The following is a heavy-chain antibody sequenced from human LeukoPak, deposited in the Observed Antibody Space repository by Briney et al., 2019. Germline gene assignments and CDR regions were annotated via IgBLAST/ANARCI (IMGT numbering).Heavy chain of an antibody. CDR1: GFTFSSYS. CDR2: ISSSSSYI. CDR3: ARDPGYSSGWYEY. Sequence: GGSLRPSCAASGFTFSSYSMNWVRQAPGKGLEWVSSISSSSSYIYYADSVKGRFTISRDNAKNSLYLQMNSLRAEDTAVYYCARDPGYSSGWYEYWGQGTLVTVSS. J-gene: IGHJ4*02. V-gene: IGHV3-21*01. D-gene: IGHD6-19*01.